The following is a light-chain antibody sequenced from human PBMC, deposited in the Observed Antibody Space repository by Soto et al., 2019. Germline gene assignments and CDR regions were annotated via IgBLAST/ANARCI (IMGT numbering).Light chain of an antibody. V-gene: IGLV1-40*01. CDR2: GNS. J-gene: IGLJ3*02. Sequence: QPVLTQPPSVSGAPGQRVTISCTGSSSNIGAGYDVHWYQQLPGTAPKLLIYGNSNRPSRVPDRFSGSKSGTSASLAITGLQAEDEADYYCQSYDSSFWVFGGGTKLTVL. CDR3: QSYDSSFWV. CDR1: SSNIGAGYD.